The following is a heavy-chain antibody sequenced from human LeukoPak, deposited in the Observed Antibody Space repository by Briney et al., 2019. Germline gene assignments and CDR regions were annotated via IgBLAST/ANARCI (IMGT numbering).Heavy chain of an antibody. D-gene: IGHD3-3*01. V-gene: IGHV3-7*01. J-gene: IGHJ3*02. CDR3: ARDAFSRISVFGVVSDAFDI. Sequence: QSGGSLRLSCAASGFTFSSYWMSWVRQAPGKGAEWVANIKQDGGEKYYVDSVKGRFTISRDNAKNSLYLQMNSLRAEDTAVYYCARDAFSRISVFGVVSDAFDIWGQGTMVTVSS. CDR1: GFTFSSYW. CDR2: IKQDGGEK.